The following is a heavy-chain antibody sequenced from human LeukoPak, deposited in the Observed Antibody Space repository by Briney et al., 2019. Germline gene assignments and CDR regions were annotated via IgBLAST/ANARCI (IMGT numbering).Heavy chain of an antibody. J-gene: IGHJ6*02. V-gene: IGHV1-46*01. CDR3: AREVPLAANYYYYGMDV. CDR2: INPSGGST. D-gene: IGHD6-13*01. CDR1: GYTFTSYY. Sequence: ASVKVSCKASGYTFTSYYMHWVRQAPGQGLEWMGIINPSGGSTSNAQKFQGRVTMTRDTSTSTVYMELSSLRSDDTAVYYCAREVPLAANYYYYGMDVWGQGTTVTVSS.